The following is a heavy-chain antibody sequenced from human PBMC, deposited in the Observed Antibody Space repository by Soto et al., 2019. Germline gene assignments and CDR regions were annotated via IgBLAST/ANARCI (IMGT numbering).Heavy chain of an antibody. D-gene: IGHD4-17*01. CDR3: ARAYGYYFDY. Sequence: SETLSLTCTVSGGSISSYYWSWIRQPPGKGLEWIGYIYYSGSTNYNPSLKSRVTISVDTSKNQFSLKLSSVTAADTAVYYCARAYGYYFDYWGQGALATVSS. V-gene: IGHV4-59*01. CDR1: GGSISSYY. J-gene: IGHJ4*02. CDR2: IYYSGST.